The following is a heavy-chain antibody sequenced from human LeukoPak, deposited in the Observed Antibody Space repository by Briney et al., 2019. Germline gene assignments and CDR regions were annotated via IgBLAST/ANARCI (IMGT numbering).Heavy chain of an antibody. CDR1: GYRFTKSW. V-gene: IGHV5-51*01. CDR2: IYPVDSRT. Sequence: GESLKISCKGSGYRFTKSWIGWVRQMPGKGLEWLGIIYPVDSRTRYSPSFQGQVTMSVDKSISTAYLQWSSLKASDTAMYYCARPSYGASDYWGQGTLVTVSS. D-gene: IGHD4-17*01. CDR3: ARPSYGASDY. J-gene: IGHJ4*02.